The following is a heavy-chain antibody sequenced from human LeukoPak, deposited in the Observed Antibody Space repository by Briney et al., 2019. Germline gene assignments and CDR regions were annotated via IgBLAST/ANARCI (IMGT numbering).Heavy chain of an antibody. CDR1: GFTFTTYS. V-gene: IGHV3-21*01. CDR2: ISSGSSAI. D-gene: IGHD3-10*02. Sequence: PGGSLRLSCEASGFTFTTYSMTCVRQAPGKGLEWVSIISSGSSAIFSADALKGRFTISRDDAKNLLYLDMNSLRAEDTAVYYCAELGITMIGGVWGKGTTVTISS. J-gene: IGHJ6*04. CDR3: AELGITMIGGV.